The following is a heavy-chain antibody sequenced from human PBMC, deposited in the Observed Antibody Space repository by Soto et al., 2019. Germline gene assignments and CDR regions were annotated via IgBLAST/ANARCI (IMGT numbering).Heavy chain of an antibody. D-gene: IGHD6-25*01. CDR1: GAPISGGAYH. J-gene: IGHJ2*01. Sequence: QVQLQESGPGLVKPSQTLSLMCTVSGAPISGGAYHWSWIRQPPGKGLEWIGYIFPSVATHYNSSIVSRITMSVETSKSHFSLKLTSVTAAYTAVYFGARGSAAKRYFDLWGRGTLVTVSS. V-gene: IGHV4-30-4*01. CDR3: ARGSAAKRYFDL. CDR2: IFPSVAT.